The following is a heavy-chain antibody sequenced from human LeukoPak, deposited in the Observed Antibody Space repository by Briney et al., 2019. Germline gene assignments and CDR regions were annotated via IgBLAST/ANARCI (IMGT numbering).Heavy chain of an antibody. V-gene: IGHV3-11*04. CDR3: DPRHLDS. J-gene: IGHJ4*02. CDR2: ISGSGHDI. CDR1: GFTFSDSY. D-gene: IGHD5-24*01. Sequence: GGSLRLSCAASGFTFSDSYMTWVRQAPGKGVEWVAYISGSGHDINYSESAKGRFTISRDNAKNSLYLQMSSLRVEDTAVYSRDPRHLDSWGQGTLVTVSS.